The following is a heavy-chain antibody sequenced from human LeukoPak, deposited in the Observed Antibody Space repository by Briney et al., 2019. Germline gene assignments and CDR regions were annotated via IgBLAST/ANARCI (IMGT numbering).Heavy chain of an antibody. Sequence: ASVKVSCKASGFTFTDYYMHWVRQAPGQGLEWMGWINPHSGATNYAQKFQGRVTMTRDTSINTAYMELSSLTSDDTVMYYCARYFTSYDGFDVWGQGTMVTVSS. D-gene: IGHD3-10*01. V-gene: IGHV1-2*02. CDR1: GFTFTDYY. CDR2: INPHSGAT. CDR3: ARYFTSYDGFDV. J-gene: IGHJ3*01.